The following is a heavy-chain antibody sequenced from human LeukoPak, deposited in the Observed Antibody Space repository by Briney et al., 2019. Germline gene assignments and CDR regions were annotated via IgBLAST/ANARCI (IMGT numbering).Heavy chain of an antibody. D-gene: IGHD2-2*01. CDR3: AREKGYCTTTSCYRTGGFDY. Sequence: GGSLRLSCAASGFTFRRYWMNWVRQAPGKGLEWVSYISGLANTIHYADSMKGRFTISRDNARNSVYLQMNSLRVDDTAVYYCAREKGYCTTTSCYRTGGFDYWGQGTLVTVSS. CDR2: ISGLANTI. V-gene: IGHV3-48*04. J-gene: IGHJ4*02. CDR1: GFTFRRYW.